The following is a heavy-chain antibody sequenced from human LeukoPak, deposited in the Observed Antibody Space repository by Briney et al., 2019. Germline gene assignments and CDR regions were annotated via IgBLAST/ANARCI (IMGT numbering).Heavy chain of an antibody. J-gene: IGHJ4*02. CDR2: IYTSGST. Sequence: PSETLSLTCTVSGGSIGSYYWSWIRQPAGKGLEWIGRIYTSGSTNYNPSLKSRVTMSVDTSKNQFSLKLSSVTAADTAVYYCAREGYYDSSGYYYPTITDYWGQGTLVTVSS. D-gene: IGHD3-22*01. CDR1: GGSIGSYY. CDR3: AREGYYDSSGYYYPTITDY. V-gene: IGHV4-4*07.